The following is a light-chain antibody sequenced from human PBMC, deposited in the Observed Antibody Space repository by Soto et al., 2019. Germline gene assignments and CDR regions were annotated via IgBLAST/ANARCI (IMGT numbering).Light chain of an antibody. Sequence: QSVLTQPPSASGTPGQRVTISCSGSSSNMGSNSVNWYQQLPGTAPKRLIYGDNQRPSGVPDRFSGSKSGTSASLAITGLQSEDEADYYCAAWDGSLHHILFGGGTKLTVL. CDR2: GDN. J-gene: IGLJ2*01. V-gene: IGLV1-44*01. CDR1: SSNMGSNS. CDR3: AAWDGSLHHIL.